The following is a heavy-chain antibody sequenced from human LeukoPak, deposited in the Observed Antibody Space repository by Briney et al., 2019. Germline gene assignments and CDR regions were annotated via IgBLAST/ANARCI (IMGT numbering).Heavy chain of an antibody. V-gene: IGHV3-74*01. CDR3: ASFGRYNWFDP. CDR2: INSDGSST. CDR1: GFTFSSYW. J-gene: IGHJ5*02. Sequence: GGSLRLSCAASGFTFSSYWKHWVRQAPGKGLVWVSRINSDGSSTSYADSVKGRFTISRDNAKNTLYLQMNSLRAEDTAVYYCASFGRYNWFDPWGQGTLVTVSS. D-gene: IGHD3-10*01.